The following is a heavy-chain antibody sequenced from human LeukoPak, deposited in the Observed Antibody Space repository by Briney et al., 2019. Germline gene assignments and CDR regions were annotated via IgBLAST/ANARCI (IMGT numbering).Heavy chain of an antibody. Sequence: GVSLRLSCAASGFTFSSYWMHWVRQAPGKGLVWVSRINSDGSSTSYADSVKGRFTISRDNAKNTLYLQMNSLRAEDTAVYYCARGPNYYDSSGYSYLLDYWGQGTLVTVSS. V-gene: IGHV3-74*01. J-gene: IGHJ4*02. CDR1: GFTFSSYW. CDR3: ARGPNYYDSSGYSYLLDY. D-gene: IGHD3-22*01. CDR2: INSDGSST.